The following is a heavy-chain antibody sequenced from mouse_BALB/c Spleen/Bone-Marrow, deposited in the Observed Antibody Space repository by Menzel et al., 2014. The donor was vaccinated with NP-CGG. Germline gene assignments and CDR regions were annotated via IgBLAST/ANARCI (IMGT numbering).Heavy chain of an antibody. CDR3: ARDGGYGSHYYAMDY. V-gene: IGHV2-9*02. Sequence: VKVEESGPGLVAPSQSLSITCTASGFSLTSYGVHWVRQPPGKGLEWLGVIWAGGSTNYNSALMSRLSISKDNSKSQVFLKMNSLQTDGTAMYYCARDGGYGSHYYAMDYWGQGTSVTVSS. CDR1: GFSLTSYG. D-gene: IGHD1-1*02. J-gene: IGHJ4*01. CDR2: IWAGGST.